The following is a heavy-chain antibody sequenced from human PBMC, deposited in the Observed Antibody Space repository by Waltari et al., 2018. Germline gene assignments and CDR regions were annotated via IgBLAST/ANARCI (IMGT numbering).Heavy chain of an antibody. V-gene: IGHV4-31*03. J-gene: IGHJ4*02. CDR2: IYYSGST. D-gene: IGHD3-22*01. Sequence: QVQLQESGPGLVKPSQTLSLTCTVSGGSISSGGYYWSWIRQHPGKGLEWMGYIYYSGSTYYNPSLKSRITMSIDTSKNLFSLKLSSVTAADTAMYYCARDNGDSSVDYWGQGTLVTVSS. CDR3: ARDNGDSSVDY. CDR1: GGSISSGGYY.